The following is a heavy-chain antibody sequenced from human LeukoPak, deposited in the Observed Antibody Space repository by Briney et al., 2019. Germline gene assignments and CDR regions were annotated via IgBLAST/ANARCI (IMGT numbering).Heavy chain of an antibody. CDR3: ARRSSVVTPFFDY. D-gene: IGHD2-15*01. CDR2: IYHSGST. J-gene: IGHJ4*02. Sequence: SETLSLTCAVHGGSFSGYSWSWIRQPPGKGLEWIGYIYHSGSTYYNTSPTSRVTISVERTKKKFSLKLSCVTAADTAVYYSARRSSVVTPFFDYWRQGTLVTVSS. CDR1: GGSFSGYS. V-gene: IGHV4-34*01.